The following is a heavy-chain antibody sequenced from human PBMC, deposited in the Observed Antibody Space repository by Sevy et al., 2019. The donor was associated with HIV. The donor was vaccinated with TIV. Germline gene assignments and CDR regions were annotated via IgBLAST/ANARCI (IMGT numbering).Heavy chain of an antibody. D-gene: IGHD5-18*01. CDR1: GAAVSGYF. CDR2: IYDGGTT. Sequence: SETLSLTCAVSGAAVSGYFWSWVRQPPGKVLEWLGYIYDGGTTNYNPSLDSRLTISVDTSKNQFSLKLSSVTAADTAVYYCARGLQLWLGHFDYWGQGTLVTVSS. V-gene: IGHV4-59*02. CDR3: ARGLQLWLGHFDY. J-gene: IGHJ4*02.